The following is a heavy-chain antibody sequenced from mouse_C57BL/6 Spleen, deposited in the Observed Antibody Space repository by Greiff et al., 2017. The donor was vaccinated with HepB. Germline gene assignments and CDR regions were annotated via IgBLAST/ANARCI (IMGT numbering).Heavy chain of an antibody. D-gene: IGHD1-1*01. CDR1: GYAFSSSW. CDR2: IYPGDGDT. CDR3: ARPAVVAPYWYFDV. J-gene: IGHJ1*03. Sequence: QVQLQQSGPELVKPGASVKISCKASGYAFSSSWMNWVKQRPGKGLEWIGRIYPGDGDTNYNGKFKGKATLTADKSSSTAYMQLSSLTSEDSAVYFCARPAVVAPYWYFDVWGTGTTVTVSS. V-gene: IGHV1-82*01.